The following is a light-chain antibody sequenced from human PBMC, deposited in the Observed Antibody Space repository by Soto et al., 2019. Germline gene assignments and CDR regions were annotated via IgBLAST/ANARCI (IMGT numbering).Light chain of an antibody. Sequence: EIVMTQSPATLSVSPGEGVTLSCRAGQSVRSKLAWYQQKPGQAPRLLIYGASTRATGIPARFSGSGSGTEFTLTISSLQSEDFAVYFCQQYNTWPPITFGQGTRLEIK. V-gene: IGKV3-15*01. CDR1: QSVRSK. CDR3: QQYNTWPPIT. CDR2: GAS. J-gene: IGKJ5*01.